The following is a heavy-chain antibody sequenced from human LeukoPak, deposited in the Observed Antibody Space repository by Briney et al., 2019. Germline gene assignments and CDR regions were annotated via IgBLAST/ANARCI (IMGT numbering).Heavy chain of an antibody. V-gene: IGHV3-7*03. CDR3: ARDQYELRSYYYGMDA. J-gene: IGHJ6*04. CDR2: IKRDGSEK. D-gene: IGHD2-2*01. Sequence: GGSLRPSCAASGFTFRDYWMTWVRQAPGKGLEWVANIKRDGSEKYYVDSVRGRFIVSRDNAKNSLYLQMNGLRAEDTAVYYCARDQYELRSYYYGMDAWGKGTTVSVSS. CDR1: GFTFRDYW.